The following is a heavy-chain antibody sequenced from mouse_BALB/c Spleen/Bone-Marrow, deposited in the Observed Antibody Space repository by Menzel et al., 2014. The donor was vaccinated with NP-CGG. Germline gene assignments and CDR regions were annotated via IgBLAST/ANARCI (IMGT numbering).Heavy chain of an antibody. CDR3: ARWGNYYFDY. V-gene: IGHV14-1*02. Sequence: LVESGAELVRPGALVKLSCKASGFNTKDYYMHWVKQRPEQGLEWIGWIDPENGNTIYDPKFQGKASITADTSSNTAYLQLSSLTSEDTAVYYCARWGNYYFDYWGQGTTLTVSS. J-gene: IGHJ2*01. CDR1: GFNTKDYY. CDR2: IDPENGNT.